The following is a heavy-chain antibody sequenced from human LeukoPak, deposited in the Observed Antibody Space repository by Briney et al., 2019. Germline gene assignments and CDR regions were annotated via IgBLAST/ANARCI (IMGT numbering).Heavy chain of an antibody. CDR1: GFTFSSYW. CDR2: IRDDGNNI. CDR3: AKEGAPLGGRPDY. V-gene: IGHV3-30*02. J-gene: IGHJ4*02. D-gene: IGHD3-16*01. Sequence: GGSLRLSCAASGFTFSSYWMSWVRQAPGKGLEWVAFIRDDGNNIHYADSVKDRFTISRDNSKNTLYLQMNSLRVEDTAVYYCAKEGAPLGGRPDYWGQGTLVTVSS.